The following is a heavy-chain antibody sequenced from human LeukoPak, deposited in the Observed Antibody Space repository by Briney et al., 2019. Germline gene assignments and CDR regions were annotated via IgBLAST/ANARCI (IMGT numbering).Heavy chain of an antibody. CDR1: GFRFGRDW. J-gene: IGHJ1*01. V-gene: IGHV3-7*01. CDR3: ATLDSTKSVL. CDR2: VKQDGTEK. Sequence: GGSLRLTCVASGFRFGRDWISWVRQAPGKGLEWVACVKQDGTEKNYVVSVWGRFTVSVDNGKDSLYLQMNSLRAEDTAKYYCATLDSTKSVLWGRGTAVIVSS. D-gene: IGHD2-2*01.